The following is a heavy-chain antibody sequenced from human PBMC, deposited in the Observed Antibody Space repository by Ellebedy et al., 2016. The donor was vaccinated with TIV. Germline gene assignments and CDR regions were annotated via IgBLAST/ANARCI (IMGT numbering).Heavy chain of an antibody. Sequence: MPSETLSLTCTVSGYSISSGYYWGWIRQPPGKGLEWIATIYHNGNTYYNPSLKSRVTISVDTSKTQFSLKLDSVTAADTAVYYCARNRASETYSADWGQGTLVTVSS. CDR3: ARNRASETYSAD. CDR2: IYHNGNT. D-gene: IGHD2-15*01. V-gene: IGHV4-38-2*02. J-gene: IGHJ4*02. CDR1: GYSISSGYY.